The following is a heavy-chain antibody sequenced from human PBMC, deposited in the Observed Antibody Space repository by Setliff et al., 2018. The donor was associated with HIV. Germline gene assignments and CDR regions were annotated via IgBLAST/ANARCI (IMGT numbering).Heavy chain of an antibody. CDR1: GGPISSMTDY. CDR3: ASTATTWGRHSWFDP. J-gene: IGHJ5*02. CDR2: MYHSGST. D-gene: IGHD4-4*01. V-gene: IGHV4-39*02. Sequence: SETLSLTCSVSGGPISSMTDYWGWIRQPPGKGLEWVGSMYHSGSTYYNPSLKSRVAMSIDTSKNHFSLNLTSVTAADTALYYCASTATTWGRHSWFDPWGQGTLVTVSS.